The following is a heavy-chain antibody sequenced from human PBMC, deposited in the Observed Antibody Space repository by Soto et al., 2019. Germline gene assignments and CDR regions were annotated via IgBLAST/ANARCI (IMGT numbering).Heavy chain of an antibody. CDR3: ARDLDQATWFDP. Sequence: LSLTCTVSGGSISSGGYYWSWIRQHPGKGLEWIGYIYYSGSTYYNPSLKSRVTISVDTSKNQFSLKLSSVTAADTAVYYCARDLDQATWFDPWGQGTLVTVSS. CDR1: GGSISSGGYY. CDR2: IYYSGST. D-gene: IGHD5-12*01. J-gene: IGHJ5*02. V-gene: IGHV4-31*03.